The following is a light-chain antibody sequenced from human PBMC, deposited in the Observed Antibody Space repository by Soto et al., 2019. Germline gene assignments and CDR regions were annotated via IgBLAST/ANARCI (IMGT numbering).Light chain of an antibody. CDR1: QSLLYNNTYNY. J-gene: IGKJ5*01. Sequence: EIVITQSPLTLPFTPADPSSISCGSSQSLLYNNTYNYLDWYVQKPGQSPQLLIYFGSNRAPGVPDRFSGSGSGTDFTLKINRVEAEDVGTYYCMQALQSLTFGQGTRLEIK. CDR2: FGS. CDR3: MQALQSLT. V-gene: IGKV2-28*01.